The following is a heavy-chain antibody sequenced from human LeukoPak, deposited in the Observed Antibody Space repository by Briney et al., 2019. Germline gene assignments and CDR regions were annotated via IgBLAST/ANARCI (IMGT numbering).Heavy chain of an antibody. D-gene: IGHD2-21*02. CDR3: ARLRGDSILSYYYYMDV. J-gene: IGHJ6*03. V-gene: IGHV4-59*08. CDR2: IYYCGST. Sequence: SETLSLTCTVSGGSISSYYWSWIRQPPGKGLEWIGYIYYCGSTNYNPSLQSRVTISVDPSKNQFSLKLSSVTAADTAVYYCARLRGDSILSYYYYMDVWGKGTTVTVSS. CDR1: GGSISSYY.